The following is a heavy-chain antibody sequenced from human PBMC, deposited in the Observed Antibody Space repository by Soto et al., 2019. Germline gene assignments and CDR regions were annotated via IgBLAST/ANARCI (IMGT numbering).Heavy chain of an antibody. D-gene: IGHD3-16*01. CDR1: GFTFSSYA. CDR2: ISGSGGST. Sequence: GGSLRLSCAASGFTFSSYAMSWVRQAPGKGLEWVSAISGSGGSTYYADSVKGRFTISRYNSKNTLYLQMNSLRAEDTAVYYCAKDLSGRFGDYDDYWGQGTLVTVSS. V-gene: IGHV3-23*01. CDR3: AKDLSGRFGDYDDY. J-gene: IGHJ4*02.